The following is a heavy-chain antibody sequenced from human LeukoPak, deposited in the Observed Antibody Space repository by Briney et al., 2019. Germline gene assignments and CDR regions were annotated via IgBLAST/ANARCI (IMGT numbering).Heavy chain of an antibody. CDR1: GFELDAYT. CDR2: INWDGGST. J-gene: IGHJ4*02. Sequence: GGSLRLSCAASGFELDAYTMHWVRQAPGKGLEWVSLINWDGGSTYYAGSVKGRFTISRDNSKNSLYLQMNSLRTEDTALYYCAKGDVDSPMNFYHWGQGTLVTVSS. V-gene: IGHV3-43*01. D-gene: IGHD5-18*01. CDR3: AKGDVDSPMNFYH.